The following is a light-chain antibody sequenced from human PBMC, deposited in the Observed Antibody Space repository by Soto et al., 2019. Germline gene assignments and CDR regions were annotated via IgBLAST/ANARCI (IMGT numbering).Light chain of an antibody. Sequence: QSALTQPASVSGSPGQSITISCTGTSDDVGTYNLVSWYQQSPGKAPKVLIYEDTKRPSGVSNRFSGSKSGNTASLTISGLQAEDESSYYCCSYAGSHTLMFGGGTKLTVL. CDR3: CSYAGSHTLM. CDR2: EDT. V-gene: IGLV2-23*01. J-gene: IGLJ3*02. CDR1: SDDVGTYNL.